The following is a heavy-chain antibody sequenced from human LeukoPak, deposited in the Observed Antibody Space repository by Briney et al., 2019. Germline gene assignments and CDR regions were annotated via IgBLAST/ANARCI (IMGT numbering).Heavy chain of an antibody. J-gene: IGHJ3*02. CDR2: IYTSGST. V-gene: IGHV4-61*02. D-gene: IGHD3-3*01. Sequence: PSETLSLTCAVSGYSISSGYYWSWIRPPAGKGLEWIGRIYTSGSTNYNPSLKSRVTISVDTSKNQFSLKLSSVTAADTAVYYCARNDFWSGYSSRFDIWGQGTMVTVSS. CDR3: ARNDFWSGYSSRFDI. CDR1: GYSISSGYY.